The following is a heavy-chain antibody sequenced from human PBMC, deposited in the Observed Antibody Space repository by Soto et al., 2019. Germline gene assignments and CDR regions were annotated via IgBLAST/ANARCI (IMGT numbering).Heavy chain of an antibody. CDR1: GFTFSSYG. CDR2: IWYDGSNK. D-gene: IGHD3-3*01. CDR3: ARAHYDFWSGTGWFDP. V-gene: IGHV3-33*01. J-gene: IGHJ5*02. Sequence: GGSLRLSCAASGFTFSSYGMHWVRQAPGKGLEWVAVIWYDGSNKYYADSVKGRFTISRDNSKNTLNLKMNSLRAEDTAVYYCARAHYDFWSGTGWFDPWGQGTLVTVSS.